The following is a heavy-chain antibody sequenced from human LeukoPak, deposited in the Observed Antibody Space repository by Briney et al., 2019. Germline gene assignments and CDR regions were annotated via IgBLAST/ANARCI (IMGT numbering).Heavy chain of an antibody. CDR3: AREDHCSSTSCPLFDP. D-gene: IGHD2-2*01. CDR1: GYTFTSYY. Sequence: ASVKVSCKASGYTFTSYYMHWVRQAPGQGLEWMGIINPSGGSTSYAQKFQGRVTMTRDTSTSTAYMELSSLRSEDTAVYYCAREDHCSSTSCPLFDPWGQGTLVTVSS. V-gene: IGHV1-46*01. J-gene: IGHJ5*02. CDR2: INPSGGST.